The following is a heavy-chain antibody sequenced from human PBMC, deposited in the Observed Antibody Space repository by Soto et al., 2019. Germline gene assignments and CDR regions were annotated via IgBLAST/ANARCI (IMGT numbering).Heavy chain of an antibody. CDR3: ARHQRAPGLERRESVRRFDP. V-gene: IGHV4-39*01. Sequence: PSETLSLTCTVSGGSISSSSYYWGWIRQPPGKGLEWIGSIYYSGSTYYNPSLKSRVTISVDTSKNQFSLKLSSVTAADTAVYYCARHQRAPGLERRESVRRFDPWGQGTLVTVSS. D-gene: IGHD1-1*01. CDR1: GGSISSSSYY. J-gene: IGHJ5*02. CDR2: IYYSGST.